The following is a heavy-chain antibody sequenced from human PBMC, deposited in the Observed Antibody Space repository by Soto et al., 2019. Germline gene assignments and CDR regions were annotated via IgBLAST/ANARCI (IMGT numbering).Heavy chain of an antibody. CDR3: AREVSSRDLDY. V-gene: IGHV1-69*08. Sequence: QVQLVQSGAEVKKPGSSVKVSCKASGGTFSSYTISWVRQAPGQGLEWMGRIIPILGIANYAQKFQGRVTITADKSTSTAYMELSSLRSEDTAVYYGAREVSSRDLDYWGQGTLVTVSS. CDR2: IIPILGIA. J-gene: IGHJ4*02. CDR1: GGTFSSYT.